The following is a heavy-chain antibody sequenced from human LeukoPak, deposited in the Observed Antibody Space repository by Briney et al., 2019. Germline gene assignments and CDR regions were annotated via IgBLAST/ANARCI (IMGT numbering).Heavy chain of an antibody. CDR1: GFTFSSYA. CDR2: ISGSGGST. D-gene: IGHD3-3*01. CDR3: AKDPRITIFGVVTD. Sequence: QPGGSLRLSCAASGFTFSSYAMSWVRQAPGKGLEWVSAISGSGGSTYYADSVKGRFTTSRDNSKNTLYLQMNSLRAEDTAVYYCAKDPRITIFGVVTDWGQGTLVTVSS. V-gene: IGHV3-23*01. J-gene: IGHJ4*02.